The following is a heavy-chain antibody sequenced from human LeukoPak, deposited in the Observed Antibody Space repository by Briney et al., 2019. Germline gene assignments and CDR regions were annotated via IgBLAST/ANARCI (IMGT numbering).Heavy chain of an antibody. CDR1: GGSISTYY. CDR2: IYTSGNT. J-gene: IGHJ6*02. V-gene: IGHV4-4*07. CDR3: AKEGGEPLRRGMDV. Sequence: PSETLSLTCTVSGGSISTYYWSWIRQPAGKGLGWIGRIYTSGNTNYNPSLKSRVTMSVDTSKNQFSLRLSSVTAADTAVFYCAKEGGEPLRRGMDVWGQGTTVTVSS. D-gene: IGHD1-26*01.